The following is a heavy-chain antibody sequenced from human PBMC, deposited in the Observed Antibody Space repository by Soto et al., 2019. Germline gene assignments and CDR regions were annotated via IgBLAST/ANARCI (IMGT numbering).Heavy chain of an antibody. V-gene: IGHV4-34*01. CDR2: INHSGST. CDR1: GGSFSGYY. D-gene: IGHD3-10*01. J-gene: IGHJ4*02. Sequence: QVQLQQWGAGLLKPSETLSLTCVVYGGSFSGYYWSWIRQPPGRGLEWIGEINHSGSTNYNPSLKSRVTISVDTSKNQFSLKLSSVTAADTAVYYCARGRGSTYYYGSGSYYDYWGQGTLVTVSS. CDR3: ARGRGSTYYYGSGSYYDY.